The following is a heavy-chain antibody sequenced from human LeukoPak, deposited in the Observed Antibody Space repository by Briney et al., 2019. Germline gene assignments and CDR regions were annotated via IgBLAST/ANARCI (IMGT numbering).Heavy chain of an antibody. CDR3: ARGLRPIFGVVIRLAYYYMDV. CDR1: GYTFTSYD. J-gene: IGHJ6*03. Sequence: ASVKVSCKASGYTFTSYDINWVRQATGQGLEWMGWMNPNSGNTGYAQKFQGRVTITRNTSISTAYMELSSLRSEDTAVYYCARGLRPIFGVVIRLAYYYMDVWGKGTTVTVSS. D-gene: IGHD3-3*01. CDR2: MNPNSGNT. V-gene: IGHV1-8*03.